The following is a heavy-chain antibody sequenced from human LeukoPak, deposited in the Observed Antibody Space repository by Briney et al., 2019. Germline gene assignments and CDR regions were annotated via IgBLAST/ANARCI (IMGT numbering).Heavy chain of an antibody. D-gene: IGHD3-22*01. V-gene: IGHV4-59*01. CDR2: IYYSAST. CDR3: ARGGYYYDSSGLTTD. CDR1: GASISSYY. J-gene: IGHJ4*02. Sequence: SQTLSLTCTVSGASISSYYWSWIRQPPGKGLEWIGYIYYSASTNYNPSLKSRVTISVDTSKNQFSLKLSSVTAADTAVYYCARGGYYYDSSGLTTDWGQGTLVTVSS.